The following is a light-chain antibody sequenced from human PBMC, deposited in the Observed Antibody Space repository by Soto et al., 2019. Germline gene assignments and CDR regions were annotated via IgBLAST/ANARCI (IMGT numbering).Light chain of an antibody. Sequence: QSALTQPASVSGSPGQSITISCTGTSSDVGSYNLVSWYQQHPGKAPKLMIYEGSKRPSGVSNRFSGSKSGNTASLAISGLQSEDEADYYCATWDDRLTGWVFGGGTKVTVL. CDR2: EGS. J-gene: IGLJ3*02. V-gene: IGLV2-14*02. CDR1: SSDVGSYNL. CDR3: ATWDDRLTGWV.